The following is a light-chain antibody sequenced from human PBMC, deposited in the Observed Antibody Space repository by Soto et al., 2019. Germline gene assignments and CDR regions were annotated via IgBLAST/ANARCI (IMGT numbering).Light chain of an antibody. CDR2: DVS. Sequence: QSALTQPASVSVSPGQSITISCTGTSSDVGGYNYVSWYQQHPGKAPKLMIYDVSNRPSGVSNRFSGSKSGNTASLTISGLQAEDEADYYCSSYTCSSTLDVVFGGGTKLTVL. J-gene: IGLJ2*01. CDR3: SSYTCSSTLDVV. V-gene: IGLV2-14*01. CDR1: SSDVGGYNY.